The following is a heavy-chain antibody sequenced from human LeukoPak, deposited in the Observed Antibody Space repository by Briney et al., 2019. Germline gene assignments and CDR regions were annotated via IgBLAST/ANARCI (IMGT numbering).Heavy chain of an antibody. CDR1: GFTFSSYA. V-gene: IGHV3-23*01. CDR2: ITGSGGST. CDR3: AKEGKLGLDY. J-gene: IGHJ4*02. D-gene: IGHD3-10*01. Sequence: GGSLRLSCAASGFTFSSYAMTWVRQSPGKGREWVSGITGSGGSTTYADSVKGQFTISRDNSKNTLYLQMNSLRAEDTAVYYCAKEGKLGLDYWGQGTLVSVCS.